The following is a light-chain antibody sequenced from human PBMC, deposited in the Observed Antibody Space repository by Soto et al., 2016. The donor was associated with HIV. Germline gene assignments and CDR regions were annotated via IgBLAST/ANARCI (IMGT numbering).Light chain of an antibody. CDR3: MQGTHWPLA. CDR1: QSLVHSDGNTY. CDR2: KVS. Sequence: DVVMTQSPLSLPVTLGQPASISCRSSQSLVHSDGNTYLNWFHQRPGQSPRRLVYKVSNRDSGVPDRFSGSGSGTDFTLKISRVEAEDVGVYYCMQGTHWPLAFGQGTRLE. V-gene: IGKV2-30*02. J-gene: IGKJ5*01.